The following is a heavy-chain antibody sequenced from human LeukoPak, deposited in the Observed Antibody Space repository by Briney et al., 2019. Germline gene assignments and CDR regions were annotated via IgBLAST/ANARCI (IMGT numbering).Heavy chain of an antibody. V-gene: IGHV4-34*01. Sequence: SETLSLTCAVYGGSFSGYYWSWIRQPPGKGLEWIGEINHSGSTNYNPSLKSRVTISVDTSKNQFSLKLSSVTAADTAVYYCARDIAPLNYYGSGSYHRGSWFDPWGQGTLVTVSS. CDR3: ARDIAPLNYYGSGSYHRGSWFDP. CDR1: GGSFSGYY. J-gene: IGHJ5*02. CDR2: INHSGST. D-gene: IGHD3-10*01.